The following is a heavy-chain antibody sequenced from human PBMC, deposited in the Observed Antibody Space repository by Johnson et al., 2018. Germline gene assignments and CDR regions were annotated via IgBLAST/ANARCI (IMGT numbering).Heavy chain of an antibody. D-gene: IGHD3-22*01. V-gene: IGHV1-69*12. CDR3: AKDHPFMVLDSSGTYYYYYMDV. CDR2: IIPIFGTA. CDR1: GGTFSSYA. Sequence: QVQLVQSGAAVKKPGSSVKVSCKASGGTFSSYAISWVRQAPGQGLEWMGGIIPIFGTATYAQKFQGRVPMTADDATSTAYMELSSLRSEDTAVYYCAKDHPFMVLDSSGTYYYYYMDVWGKGTTVTVSS. J-gene: IGHJ6*03.